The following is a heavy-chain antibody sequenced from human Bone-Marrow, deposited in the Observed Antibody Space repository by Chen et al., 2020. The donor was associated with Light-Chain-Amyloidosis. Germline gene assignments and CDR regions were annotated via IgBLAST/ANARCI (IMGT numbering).Heavy chain of an antibody. Sequence: EVQLEQSGPEVKKPGESLKISCKGSGYTFPNYWIGWVRQMPGKGLEWMGVIYPDDSDARYSPSLEGQVTISADKSITTAHLQWRSLKASDTAMYYCARRRDGYNFDYWGQGTLVTVSS. CDR1: GYTFPNYW. CDR3: ARRRDGYNFDY. CDR2: IYPDDSDA. J-gene: IGHJ4*02. V-gene: IGHV5-51*01. D-gene: IGHD5-12*01.